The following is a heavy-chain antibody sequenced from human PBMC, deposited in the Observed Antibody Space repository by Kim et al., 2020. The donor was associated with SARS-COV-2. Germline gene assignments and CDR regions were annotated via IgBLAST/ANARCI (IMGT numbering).Heavy chain of an antibody. Sequence: SQTLSLTCAISGDSVSSNSAAWNWIRQSPSRGLELLGRTYYRSKWYNDYAVSVKSRITINPDTSKNQFSLQLNSVTPEDTAVYYCARSSSSWPVYYYYGMDVWGQGTTVTVSS. CDR2: TYYRSKWYN. D-gene: IGHD6-13*01. CDR1: GDSVSSNSAA. J-gene: IGHJ6*02. V-gene: IGHV6-1*01. CDR3: ARSSSSWPVYYYYGMDV.